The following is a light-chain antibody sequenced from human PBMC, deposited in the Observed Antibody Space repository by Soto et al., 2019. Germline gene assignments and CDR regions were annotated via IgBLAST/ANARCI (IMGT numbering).Light chain of an antibody. CDR3: TSYAGSNNLV. CDR2: EVS. Sequence: QSVLTQPPSASGSPGQSVTISCTGTSSDIGGYNYVSWYQQHPGKAPKLIIYEVSKRPSGVPDRFSGSKSGNTASLTVSGLQAEGEAGYYCTSYAGSNNLVFAGGTKLTVL. J-gene: IGLJ3*02. V-gene: IGLV2-8*01. CDR1: SSDIGGYNY.